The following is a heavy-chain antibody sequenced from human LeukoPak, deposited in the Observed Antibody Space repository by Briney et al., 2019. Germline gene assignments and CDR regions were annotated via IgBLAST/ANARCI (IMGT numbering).Heavy chain of an antibody. D-gene: IGHD3-3*01. J-gene: IGHJ3*02. CDR1: GFTFSSYW. CDR3: ARDAPYYDFWSGYSPGAFDI. CDR2: IKQDGSEK. Sequence: GGSLRLSCAASGFTFSSYWMSWVRQAPGKGLEWVANIKQDGSEKYYVDSVKGRFTISRDNAKNSLYLQMNSLRAEDTAVYYCARDAPYYDFWSGYSPGAFDIWGQGTMVTVSS. V-gene: IGHV3-7*01.